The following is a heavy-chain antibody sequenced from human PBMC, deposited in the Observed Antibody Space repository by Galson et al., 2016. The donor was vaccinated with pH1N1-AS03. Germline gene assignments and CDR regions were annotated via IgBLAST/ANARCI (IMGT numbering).Heavy chain of an antibody. Sequence: SLRLSCAASGFTFRYAWMSWVRQAPGKGLEWVGRIKSKTDGGTTDFAAPVEGRFTISRDDSKNMVYLQMNRLKTEDSAMYYCTKEGYGDCFDYWGQGTLVTVSS. CDR2: IKSKTDGGTT. CDR3: TKEGYGDCFDY. CDR1: GFTFRYAW. V-gene: IGHV3-15*01. D-gene: IGHD4-17*01. J-gene: IGHJ4*02.